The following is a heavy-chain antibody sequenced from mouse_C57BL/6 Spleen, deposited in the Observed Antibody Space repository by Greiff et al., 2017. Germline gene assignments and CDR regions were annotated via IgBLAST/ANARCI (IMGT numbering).Heavy chain of an antibody. CDR1: GYTFTDYY. D-gene: IGHD1-1*01. Sequence: QVQLQQSGPELVKPGASVKISCKASGYTFTDYYINWVKQRPGQGLEWIGWIFPGSGSTYYNEKFKGKATLTVDKSSSTAYMLLSSLTSEDSAVYFCAKTIYGSSLYAMDYWGQGTSVTVSS. CDR2: IFPGSGST. J-gene: IGHJ4*01. CDR3: AKTIYGSSLYAMDY. V-gene: IGHV1-75*01.